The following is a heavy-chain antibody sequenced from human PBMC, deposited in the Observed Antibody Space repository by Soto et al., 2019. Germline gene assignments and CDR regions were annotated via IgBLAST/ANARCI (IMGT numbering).Heavy chain of an antibody. CDR1: GYTFTSYD. J-gene: IGHJ4*02. D-gene: IGHD6-13*01. CDR3: AREHSSSWRFDY. CDR2: MNPNRGNT. Sequence: QVQLVQSGAEVKKPGASVKVSCKASGYTFTSYDINWVRQATGQGLEWMGWMNPNRGNTGYAQKLQGRVTMTRNTSISTAYMELSSLRSEDTAVYYCAREHSSSWRFDYWGQGTLVTVSS. V-gene: IGHV1-8*01.